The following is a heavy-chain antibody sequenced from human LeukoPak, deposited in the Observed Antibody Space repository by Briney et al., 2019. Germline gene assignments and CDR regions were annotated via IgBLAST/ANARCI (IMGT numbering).Heavy chain of an antibody. CDR3: ARTSILLLWFGEEGWFDP. CDR2: MNPNSGNT. D-gene: IGHD3-10*01. CDR1: GYTFTSYD. J-gene: IGHJ5*02. V-gene: IGHV1-8*01. Sequence: ASVKVSCKASGYTFTSYDINWVRQATGQGLEWMGWMNPNSGNTGYAQKFQGRVTMTRNTSISTAYMELSSLRSEDTAVYYCARTSILLLWFGEEGWFDPWGQGTPVTVSS.